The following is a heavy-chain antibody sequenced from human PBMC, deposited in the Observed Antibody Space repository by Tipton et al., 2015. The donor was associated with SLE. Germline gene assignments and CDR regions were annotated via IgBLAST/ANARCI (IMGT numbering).Heavy chain of an antibody. V-gene: IGHV4-34*01. CDR2: INHSGST. D-gene: IGHD6-6*01. J-gene: IGHJ5*02. CDR3: AGYSSSDLNWCDP. Sequence: TLSLTCAVYGGSFSGYYWSWIRQPPGKGLEWIGEINHSGSTNYNPSLKSRVTISVDTSKNQFSLKLSSVAAADTAVYYCAGYSSSDLNWCDPWAQETLVTVSS. CDR1: GGSFSGYY.